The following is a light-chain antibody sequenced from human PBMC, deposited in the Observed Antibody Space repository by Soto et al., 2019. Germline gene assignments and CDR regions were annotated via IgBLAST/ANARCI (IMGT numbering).Light chain of an antibody. CDR1: SSNIGAGYD. Sequence: QCLLEQPPSVSGARGQRFTIACTGSSSNIGAGYDVHWYQQLPGTAPKLLIYGNSNRPSGVPDRFSGSKSGTSASLAITGLQAEDEADYYCQSYDSSLSGYVFGTGTKVTVL. CDR2: GNS. J-gene: IGLJ1*01. V-gene: IGLV1-40*01. CDR3: QSYDSSLSGYV.